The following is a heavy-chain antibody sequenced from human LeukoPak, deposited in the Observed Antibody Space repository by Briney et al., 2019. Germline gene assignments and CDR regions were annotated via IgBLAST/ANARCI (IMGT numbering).Heavy chain of an antibody. CDR3: ARGYCSSTSCSRGNWFDP. D-gene: IGHD2-2*01. V-gene: IGHV1-2*02. CDR1: GYTLTGYY. Sequence: ASVKVSCKASGYTLTGYYMHWVRQAPGQGLEWMGWINPNSGGTNYAQKFQGRVTTTRDTSISTAYMELSRLRSDDTAVYYCARGYCSSTSCSRGNWFDPWGQGTLVTVSS. CDR2: INPNSGGT. J-gene: IGHJ5*02.